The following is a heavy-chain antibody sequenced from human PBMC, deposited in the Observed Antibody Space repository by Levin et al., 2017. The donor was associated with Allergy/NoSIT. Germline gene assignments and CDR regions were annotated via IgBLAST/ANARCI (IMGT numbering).Heavy chain of an antibody. CDR2: IKEDGSAK. V-gene: IGHV3-7*01. CDR1: GFTFSNTW. Sequence: PAGGSLRLSCTASGFTFSNTWMSWVRQAPGRGLEWVANIKEDGSAKYYVDSVKGRFTISRDNANNSLYLQLSYLGVDDTAIYYCARAYDGSGSWMDVWGHGTTVTVTS. CDR3: ARAYDGSGSWMDV. J-gene: IGHJ6*02. D-gene: IGHD3-10*01.